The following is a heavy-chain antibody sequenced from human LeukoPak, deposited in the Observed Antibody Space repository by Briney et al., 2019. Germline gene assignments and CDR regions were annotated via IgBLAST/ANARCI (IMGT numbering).Heavy chain of an antibody. CDR3: AREDYGGNSGNFDY. CDR2: IKQDGSEK. J-gene: IGHJ4*02. D-gene: IGHD4-23*01. Sequence: GGSLRLSRAASGFTFSSYWMSWVRQAPGKGLERVANIKQDGSEKCYVDSVKGRFTISRDNAKNSLYLQMNSLRAEDTAVYYCAREDYGGNSGNFDYWGQGTLVTVSS. V-gene: IGHV3-7*01. CDR1: GFTFSSYW.